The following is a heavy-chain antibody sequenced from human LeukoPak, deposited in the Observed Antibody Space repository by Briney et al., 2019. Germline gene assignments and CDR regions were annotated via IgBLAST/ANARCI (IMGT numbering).Heavy chain of an antibody. CDR2: INPNSGGT. CDR3: ARGPKVVVVAATLSPYYYYGMDV. CDR1: GYTFTGYY. Sequence: ASVKVSCKASGYTFTGYYMRWVRQAPGQGLEWMGWINPNSGGTNYAQRFQGWVTMTRDTSISTAYMELSRLRSDDTAVYYCARGPKVVVVAATLSPYYYYGMDVWGKGTTVTVSS. D-gene: IGHD2-15*01. V-gene: IGHV1-2*04. J-gene: IGHJ6*04.